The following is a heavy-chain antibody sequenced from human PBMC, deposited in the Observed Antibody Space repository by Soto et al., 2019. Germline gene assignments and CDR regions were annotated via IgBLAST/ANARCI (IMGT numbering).Heavy chain of an antibody. CDR2: IYPSDSDT. J-gene: IGHJ4*02. CDR1: GYTFTIYW. V-gene: IGHV5-51*01. D-gene: IGHD4-17*01. CDR3: ARPANTVADHFDL. Sequence: RGESLKISCQVSGYTFTIYWIGWVRQMPGKGLEWMGIIYPSDSDTRYSPSFQGQVTISADQPINTAYLQWDSLKASDTAIYYCARPANTVADHFDLWGQGTPVTVSS.